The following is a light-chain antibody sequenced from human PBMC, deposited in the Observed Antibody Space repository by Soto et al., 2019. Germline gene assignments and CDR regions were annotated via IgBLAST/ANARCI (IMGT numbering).Light chain of an antibody. CDR1: QSVSSSY. V-gene: IGKV3-20*01. Sequence: EIVLTQSPGTLSLSPGARATLSCRASQSVSSSYLAWYQQKPGQAPRLLLYGASSRATGIPDRFSGSGSGTDFTLTISRLEPEDFAVYYCQQYGSSLFTFGPGTKVDIK. CDR3: QQYGSSLFT. J-gene: IGKJ3*01. CDR2: GAS.